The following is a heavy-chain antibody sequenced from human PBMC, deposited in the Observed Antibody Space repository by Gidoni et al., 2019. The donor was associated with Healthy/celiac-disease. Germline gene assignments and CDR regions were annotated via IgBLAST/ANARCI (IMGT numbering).Heavy chain of an antibody. CDR1: GFTFSSYA. D-gene: IGHD3-3*01. CDR3: AKDFGVRRGTYGMDV. CDR2: ISGSGGST. J-gene: IGHJ6*02. Sequence: EVQLLESGGGLVQPGGSLRLSCAASGFTFSSYAMRWVRQAPGKGLEWVSAISGSGGSTYYADSVKGRFTISRDNSKNTLYLQMNSLRAEDTAVYYCAKDFGVRRGTYGMDVWGQGTTVTVSS. V-gene: IGHV3-23*01.